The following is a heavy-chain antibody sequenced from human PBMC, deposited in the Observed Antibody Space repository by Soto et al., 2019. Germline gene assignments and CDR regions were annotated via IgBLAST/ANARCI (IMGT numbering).Heavy chain of an antibody. D-gene: IGHD6-19*01. J-gene: IGHJ4*02. CDR2: IYNSVIT. Sequence: SETLSLTCTVSGASVSSGNQYWSWIRQPPGKRLEWIGFIYNSVITNYSPSLKSRVSISADTSRNQFSLKVSSVTAADTAVYYCARGWDANSWGQGALVTVSS. CDR3: ARGWDANS. V-gene: IGHV4-61*01. CDR1: GASVSSGNQY.